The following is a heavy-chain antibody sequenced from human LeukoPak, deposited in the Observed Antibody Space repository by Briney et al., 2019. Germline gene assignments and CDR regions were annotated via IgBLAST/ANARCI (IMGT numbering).Heavy chain of an antibody. CDR3: AQLGPDPYDNYGMDV. CDR2: ISSSGSTI. D-gene: IGHD7-27*01. J-gene: IGHJ6*04. CDR1: GFTFSSYE. V-gene: IGHV3-48*03. Sequence: GGSLRLSCAAAGFTFSSYEMNWVRQAQGKGMEWVAYISSSGSTIYYADSVKGRFTISRDNAKNSLYLQMNSLRAEDTAVYYCAQLGPDPYDNYGMDVWGKGTTVTVSS.